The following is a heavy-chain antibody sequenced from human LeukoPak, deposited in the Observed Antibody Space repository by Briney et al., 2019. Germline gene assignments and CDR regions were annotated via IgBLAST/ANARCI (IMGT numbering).Heavy chain of an antibody. CDR1: GFTFSIYA. CDR3: ARDPSDDPTGDY. J-gene: IGHJ4*02. D-gene: IGHD1-14*01. CDR2: ISGSGGST. V-gene: IGHV3-23*01. Sequence: GGSLRLSCTASGFTFSIYAMSWVRQAPGKGLEWVSGISGSGGSTYYADSVKGRFTISRDNSENTLYLQINSLRADDTAVYYCARDPSDDPTGDYWGQGTLVTVSS.